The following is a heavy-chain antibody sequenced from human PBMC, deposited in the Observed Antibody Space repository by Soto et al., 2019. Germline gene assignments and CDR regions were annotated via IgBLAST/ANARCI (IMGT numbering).Heavy chain of an antibody. CDR3: ARDKITGLFDY. CDR2: INHSGST. J-gene: IGHJ4*02. V-gene: IGHV4-34*01. CDR1: GGSFSGYY. Sequence: QVQLQQWGAGLLKPSETLSLTCAVYGGSFSGYYWTWIRQPPGTGLGWIGEINHSGSTNYNPSLKXRLTLSXXTSKHQFSLKLTSVTAADTAVYYCARDKITGLFDYWGQGTLVTVSS. D-gene: IGHD2-8*02.